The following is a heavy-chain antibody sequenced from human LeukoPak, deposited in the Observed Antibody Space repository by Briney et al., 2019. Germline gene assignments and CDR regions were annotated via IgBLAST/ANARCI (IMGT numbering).Heavy chain of an antibody. CDR2: IYHSGST. Sequence: PSETLSLTCTVSGGSISSSSYYWGWIRQPPGKGLEWIGSIYHSGSTNYNPSLKSRVTISVDKSKNQFSLKLSSVTAADTAVYYCARGGLPGTPFDYWGQGTLVTVSS. J-gene: IGHJ4*02. D-gene: IGHD1-14*01. CDR3: ARGGLPGTPFDY. V-gene: IGHV4-39*07. CDR1: GGSISSSSYY.